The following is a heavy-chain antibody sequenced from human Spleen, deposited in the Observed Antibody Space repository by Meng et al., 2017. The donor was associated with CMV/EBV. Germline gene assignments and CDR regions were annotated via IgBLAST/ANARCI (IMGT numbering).Heavy chain of an antibody. J-gene: IGHJ6*02. D-gene: IGHD4-11*01. V-gene: IGHV3-21*01. CDR2: ISNSSSYI. Sequence: GESLKISFAASGFTFSSHSMNWVRQAPGKGLAWVSSISNSSSYIYYADSVKGRFTISRDNTKNSLYLQMNRLRAEDTAVYYCVKGRSPVYSRHYYDMDVWGHGTTVTVSS. CDR1: GFTFSSHS. CDR3: VKGRSPVYSRHYYDMDV.